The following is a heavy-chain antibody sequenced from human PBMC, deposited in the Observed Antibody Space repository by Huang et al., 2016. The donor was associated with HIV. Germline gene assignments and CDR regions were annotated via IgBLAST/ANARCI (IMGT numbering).Heavy chain of an antibody. V-gene: IGHV4-39*01. Sequence: QLQLQESGPGLVRPSETLSLICTVSGGSITDSNYYWGLIRQPPGKGLEWIGSIYYSGDTDYNPSLKSRFTMSVDTSKNRFSLDIRSVAVADTAIYYCARHFGSWSGYFDSWGQGTLVPVSS. CDR2: IYYSGDT. CDR3: ARHFGSWSGYFDS. CDR1: GGSITDSNYY. D-gene: IGHD3-10*01. J-gene: IGHJ4*02.